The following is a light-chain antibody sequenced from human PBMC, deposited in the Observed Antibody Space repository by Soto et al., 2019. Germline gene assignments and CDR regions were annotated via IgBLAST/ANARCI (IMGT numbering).Light chain of an antibody. CDR2: SNN. CDR3: AAWDDSLNGPL. Sequence: QSVLTQPPSASGTPGQRVHISCSGSRSNIGSNTVNWYQQLPGTAPKLLIYSNNQRPSGVPDRFSGSKSGTSASLAISGLQSEDEADYYCAAWDDSLNGPLFGGGTKLTVL. J-gene: IGLJ2*01. CDR1: RSNIGSNT. V-gene: IGLV1-44*01.